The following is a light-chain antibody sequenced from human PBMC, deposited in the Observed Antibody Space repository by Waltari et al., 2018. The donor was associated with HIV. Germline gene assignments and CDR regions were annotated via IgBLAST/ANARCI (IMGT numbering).Light chain of an antibody. J-gene: IGLJ1*01. CDR2: EVG. Sequence: QSALTQPASVSGSPGQSITISCTDSSSDMSPYNRVSWYQQFPGKAPKLIIYEVGNRPSGVCNRFSGSKSGNTASLTISGLQAEDEADYYCISYTTTNYYVFGPGTWVTVL. V-gene: IGLV2-14*01. CDR3: ISYTTTNYYV. CDR1: SSDMSPYNR.